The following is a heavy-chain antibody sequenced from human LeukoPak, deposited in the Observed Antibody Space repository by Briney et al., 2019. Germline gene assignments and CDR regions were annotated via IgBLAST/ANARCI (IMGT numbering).Heavy chain of an antibody. CDR2: IIPILGIA. J-gene: IGHJ4*02. D-gene: IGHD2-15*01. Sequence: GASVRVSCKASGGTFSSYAISWVRQAPGQGLEWMGRIIPILGIANYAQKFQGRVTITADKSTSTAYMELSSLRAEDTAVYYCARDVWYSDYWGQGTLVTVSS. CDR1: GGTFSSYA. V-gene: IGHV1-69*04. CDR3: ARDVWYSDY.